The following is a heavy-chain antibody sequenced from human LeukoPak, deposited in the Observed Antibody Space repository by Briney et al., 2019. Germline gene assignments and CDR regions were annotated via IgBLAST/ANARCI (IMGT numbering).Heavy chain of an antibody. Sequence: GGSLRLSCAASGFTFDNYAMYWVRQVPGKGLEWISLISWNSGTIGYADSVKGRFTISRDNANNFLYLQMNSLRAEDTALYYCARAYKDRSLAGKKEFFQHWGQGTLVTVSS. V-gene: IGHV3-9*01. CDR3: ARAYKDRSLAGKKEFFQH. CDR1: GFTFDNYA. CDR2: ISWNSGTI. J-gene: IGHJ1*01. D-gene: IGHD6-19*01.